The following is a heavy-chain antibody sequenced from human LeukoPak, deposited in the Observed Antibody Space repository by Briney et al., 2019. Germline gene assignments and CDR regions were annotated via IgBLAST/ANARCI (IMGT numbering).Heavy chain of an antibody. CDR1: GFTFNIHA. D-gene: IGHD6-13*01. CDR2: ISYDGSNK. Sequence: PGGSLRLSCGASGFTFNIHAMHWVRQAPGKGLEWVAVISYDGSNKYYADSVKGRFTISRDNSKNTLYLQMNSLRAEDTAVYYCAKDSGAAAPGFDYWGQGTLVTVSS. J-gene: IGHJ4*02. V-gene: IGHV3-30*04. CDR3: AKDSGAAAPGFDY.